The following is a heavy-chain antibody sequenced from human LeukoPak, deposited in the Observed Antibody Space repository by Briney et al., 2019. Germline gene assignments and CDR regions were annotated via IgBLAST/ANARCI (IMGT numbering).Heavy chain of an antibody. CDR2: INPGNGNT. J-gene: IGHJ3*02. Sequence: ASVKVSCKASVYTFTSYAMHWVRQAPGQRLERIGCINPGNGNTKYSQKFQGRVTITRDPSASTAYMGLSSLRSEDTAVYYCARTFYGSGETSVPYRGAFDIWGDGTMVSVSS. V-gene: IGHV1-3*01. CDR1: VYTFTSYA. CDR3: ARTFYGSGETSVPYRGAFDI. D-gene: IGHD3-10*01.